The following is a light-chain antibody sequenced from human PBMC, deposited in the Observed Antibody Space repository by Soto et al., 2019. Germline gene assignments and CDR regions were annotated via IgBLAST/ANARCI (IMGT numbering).Light chain of an antibody. V-gene: IGKV1-33*01. J-gene: IGKJ5*01. CDR3: QQYDDLPIT. Sequence: IHMTHSPSTLSGSVGDIVTITCQASQDISHYLNWYQQKPGKALKLLIYDASNLHPGVPSRFRGSGSGTEFSFNITSLQPEDVATYYCQQYDDLPITFGQGTRLEIK. CDR1: QDISHY. CDR2: DAS.